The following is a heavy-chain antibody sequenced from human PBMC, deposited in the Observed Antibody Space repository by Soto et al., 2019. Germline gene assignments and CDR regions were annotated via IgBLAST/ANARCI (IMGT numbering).Heavy chain of an antibody. CDR3: ARADSGYSYGYGFDY. V-gene: IGHV3-53*01. D-gene: IGHD5-18*01. J-gene: IGHJ4*02. CDR2: IYSGGST. CDR1: GFTVSSNY. Sequence: GGSLRLSCAASGFTVSSNYMSWVRQAPGKGLEWVSVIYSGGSTYYADSVKGRFTISRDNSKNTLYLQMNSLRAEDTAVYYCARADSGYSYGYGFDYWGQGTLVTVSS.